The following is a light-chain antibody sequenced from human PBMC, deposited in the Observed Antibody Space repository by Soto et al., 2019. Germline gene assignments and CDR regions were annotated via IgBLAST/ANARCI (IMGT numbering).Light chain of an antibody. CDR2: DVS. CDR3: QQRSNLPLT. Sequence: EIVLTQSPVTLSLSPGERATLSCRASQSVTSFLAWYQQKPGQAPRLLIYDVSIRATGIPARFSGSESGTDFTRTISSLEPEDFAVYYCQQRSNLPLTFGGGTKVEIK. J-gene: IGKJ4*01. CDR1: QSVTSF. V-gene: IGKV3-11*01.